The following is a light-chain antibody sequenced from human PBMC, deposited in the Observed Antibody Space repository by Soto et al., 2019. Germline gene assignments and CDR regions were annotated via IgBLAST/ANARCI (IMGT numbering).Light chain of an antibody. CDR2: DVT. V-gene: IGLV2-14*01. CDR3: SSYTRSSTVV. J-gene: IGLJ2*01. CDR1: SSDVCGYNY. Sequence: QSALTQPASVSGSPGQSISISCTGTSSDVCGYNYVSWYQQHPGKAPKLMIYDVTNRPSGISSRFSGSKSGNTASLTISGLQAEDEADYYCSSYTRSSTVVFGGGTKLTVL.